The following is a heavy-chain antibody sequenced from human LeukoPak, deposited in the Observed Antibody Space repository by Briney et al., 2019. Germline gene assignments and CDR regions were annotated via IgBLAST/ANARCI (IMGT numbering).Heavy chain of an antibody. D-gene: IGHD2-15*01. CDR2: IYYSGST. J-gene: IGHJ4*02. CDR3: ARGYCSGGSCYNY. CDR1: GGSISSYY. V-gene: IGHV4-59*01. Sequence: SETLSLTCTVSGGSISSYYWSWIRQPPGKGLEWIGYIYYSGSTNYNPSLKSRVTISVDTSKNRFSLKLSSVTAADTAVYYCARGYCSGGSCYNYWGQGTLVTVSS.